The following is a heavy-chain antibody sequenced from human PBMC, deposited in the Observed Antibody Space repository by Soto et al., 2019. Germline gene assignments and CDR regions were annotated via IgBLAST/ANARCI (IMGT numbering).Heavy chain of an antibody. Sequence: HVQLVQSGAEVKMHGCSVKVSCKASGGTSSSYAISWVLQAPGQGLEWMGGIITIFGTANYAQKFQGRVTITADESTSTAYMELLSLRSEDTAVYYCARESATVTTFDYWGQGTLVTVSS. V-gene: IGHV1-69*01. CDR2: IITIFGTA. CDR3: ARESATVTTFDY. CDR1: GGTSSSYA. D-gene: IGHD4-17*01. J-gene: IGHJ4*02.